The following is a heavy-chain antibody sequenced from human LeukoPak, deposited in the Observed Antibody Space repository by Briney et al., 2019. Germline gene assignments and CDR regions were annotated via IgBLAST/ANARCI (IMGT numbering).Heavy chain of an antibody. Sequence: YPSETLSLTCTVSGGSISIYYWNWIRQPAGKGLEWIGRIFTSGITNYNPSLKSRVTMSVDTSKNQFSLNLSSVTAADTAVYYCARESSGTYYSPLGYMDVCGKGTTVTVSS. D-gene: IGHD3-10*01. CDR1: GGSISIYY. J-gene: IGHJ6*03. CDR3: ARESSGTYYSPLGYMDV. CDR2: IFTSGIT. V-gene: IGHV4-4*07.